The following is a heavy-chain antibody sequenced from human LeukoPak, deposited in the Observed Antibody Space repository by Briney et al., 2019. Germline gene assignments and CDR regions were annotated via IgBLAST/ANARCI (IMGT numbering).Heavy chain of an antibody. CDR1: GYTFTSYA. J-gene: IGHJ4*02. V-gene: IGHV1-3*01. CDR2: INAGNGNT. D-gene: IGHD3-3*01. Sequence: ASVKVSCKASGYTFTSYAMHWVRQAPGQRLEWMGWINAGNGNTKYSQKFQGRVTITRDTSASTAYMELSSLRSEDTAVYYCARDPTEDYDFWSGYLGGIDYWGQGTLVTVSS. CDR3: ARDPTEDYDFWSGYLGGIDY.